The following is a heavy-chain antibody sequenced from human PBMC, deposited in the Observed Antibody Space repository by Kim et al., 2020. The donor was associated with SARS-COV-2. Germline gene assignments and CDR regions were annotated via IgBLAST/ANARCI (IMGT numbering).Heavy chain of an antibody. D-gene: IGHD3-9*01. J-gene: IGHJ4*02. V-gene: IGHV1-18*01. CDR1: GYTFTSYG. CDR3: ARLLRYFDWSQYYFDY. CDR2: ISAYNGYT. Sequence: ASVKVSCKASGYTFTSYGISWVRQAPGQGLEWMGWISAYNGYTHFAPKLQRRVTMTTDTSTSTAYMELTTLRSDDTAVYYCARLLRYFDWSQYYFDYWGQGTLVTVSS.